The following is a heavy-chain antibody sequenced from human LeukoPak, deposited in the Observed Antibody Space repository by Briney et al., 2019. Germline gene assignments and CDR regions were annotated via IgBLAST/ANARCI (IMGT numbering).Heavy chain of an antibody. CDR1: GGSISSYY. CDR3: ARSGLWFGELMGY. Sequence: PSETLSLTCTVSGGSISSYYWSWIRQRPGKGLEWIGYIYYSGSTNYNPSLKGRVTISVDTSKNQFSLKLSSVTAADTAVYYCARSGLWFGELMGYWGQGTLVTVSS. D-gene: IGHD3-10*01. V-gene: IGHV4-59*01. CDR2: IYYSGST. J-gene: IGHJ4*02.